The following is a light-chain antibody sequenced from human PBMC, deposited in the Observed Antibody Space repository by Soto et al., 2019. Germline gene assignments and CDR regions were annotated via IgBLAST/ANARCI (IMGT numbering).Light chain of an antibody. CDR2: AAS. V-gene: IGKV1-39*01. Sequence: DIQMTQSPSSLSASVGDRVTITCRASQSISSYLNWYQQKPGKAHKLLLYAASSLQSGVPSSFRGSGSGTDFTLTISSRQPEDFATYYCQQSYSTPPALTFGGGTKVEIK. CDR3: QQSYSTPPALT. J-gene: IGKJ4*01. CDR1: QSISSY.